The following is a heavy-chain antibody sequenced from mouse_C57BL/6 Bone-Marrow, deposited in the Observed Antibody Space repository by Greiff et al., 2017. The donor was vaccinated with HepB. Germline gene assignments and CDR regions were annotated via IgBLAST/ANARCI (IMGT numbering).Heavy chain of an antibody. D-gene: IGHD2-4*01. Sequence: VQLQQSGAELVKPGASVKLSCKASGYTFTEYTIHWVKQRSGQGLEWIGWIYPGSGSIKYNEKFKDKATLTADKSSSTVYMELSRLTSEDAAVDFYARQEEGLRRGFAYWGQGTLVTVSA. CDR3: ARQEEGLRRGFAY. V-gene: IGHV1-62-2*01. CDR1: GYTFTEYT. CDR2: IYPGSGSI. J-gene: IGHJ3*01.